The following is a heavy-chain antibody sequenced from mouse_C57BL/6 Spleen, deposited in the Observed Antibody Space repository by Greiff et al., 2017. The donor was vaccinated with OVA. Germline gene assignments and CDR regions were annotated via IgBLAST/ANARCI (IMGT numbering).Heavy chain of an antibody. CDR2: IYPGDGDT. CDR1: GYAFSSYW. D-gene: IGHD2-4*01. CDR3: ARWPPYDYERDYYAMDY. J-gene: IGHJ4*01. Sequence: QVQLKQSGAELVKPGASVKISCKASGYAFSSYWMNWVKQRPGKGLEWIGQIYPGDGDTNYNGKFKGKATLTADKSSSTAYMQLSSLTSEDSAVYFCARWPPYDYERDYYAMDYWGQGTSVTVSS. V-gene: IGHV1-80*01.